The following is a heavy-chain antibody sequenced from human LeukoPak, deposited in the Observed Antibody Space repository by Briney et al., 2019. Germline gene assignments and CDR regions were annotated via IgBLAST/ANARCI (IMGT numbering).Heavy chain of an antibody. Sequence: SVKVSCKASGGTFSSYAISWVRQAPGQGLEWMGRIIPIFGIANYAQKFQGRVTITADKSTSTAYMELSSLRSEDTAVYYCARGRYDSQYHYYYGMDVWGQGTTVTVSS. J-gene: IGHJ6*02. CDR2: IIPIFGIA. V-gene: IGHV1-69*04. D-gene: IGHD3-3*01. CDR3: ARGRYDSQYHYYYGMDV. CDR1: GGTFSSYA.